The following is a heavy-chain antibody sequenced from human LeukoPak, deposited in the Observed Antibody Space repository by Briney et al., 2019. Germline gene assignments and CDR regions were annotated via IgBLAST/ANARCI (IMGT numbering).Heavy chain of an antibody. Sequence: GASVKVSCKASGYTFTGYYMHWVRQAPGQGLEWMGWINPNSGGTNYAQKFQGRVTMTRDTSISTAYMELSRLRSDDTAVYYCARDRGWCSSTSCYEDNFDCWGQGTLVTVSS. D-gene: IGHD2-2*01. J-gene: IGHJ4*02. V-gene: IGHV1-2*02. CDR2: INPNSGGT. CDR1: GYTFTGYY. CDR3: ARDRGWCSSTSCYEDNFDC.